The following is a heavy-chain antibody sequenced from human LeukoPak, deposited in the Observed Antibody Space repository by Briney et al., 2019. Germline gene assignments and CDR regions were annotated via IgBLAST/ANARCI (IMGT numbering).Heavy chain of an antibody. CDR3: ARDGNAFDI. CDR1: GGTFSSYA. Sequence: AXVKVSCKASGGTFSSYAIRWVRQAPGQGVEWMGRIIPIFGTANYAQKFQGRVTITTDESTSTAYMELSSLRSEDTAVYYCARDGNAFDIWGQGTMVTVSS. J-gene: IGHJ3*02. CDR2: IIPIFGTA. V-gene: IGHV1-69*05.